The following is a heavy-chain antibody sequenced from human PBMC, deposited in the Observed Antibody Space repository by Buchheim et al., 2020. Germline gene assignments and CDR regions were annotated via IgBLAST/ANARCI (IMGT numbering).Heavy chain of an antibody. CDR2: ITTGSSYI. Sequence: EVQLVESGGGLVKPGGSLRLSCAASGFTFSSYSMNWVRQAPGKGLEWVSSITTGSSYIYYADSVKGRFTISRDNAKNSLYLQMNSLRAEDTAVYYCARDRGRYRYYYDSSGYYSRGYYGMDVWGQGTT. D-gene: IGHD3-22*01. V-gene: IGHV3-21*01. J-gene: IGHJ6*02. CDR3: ARDRGRYRYYYDSSGYYSRGYYGMDV. CDR1: GFTFSSYS.